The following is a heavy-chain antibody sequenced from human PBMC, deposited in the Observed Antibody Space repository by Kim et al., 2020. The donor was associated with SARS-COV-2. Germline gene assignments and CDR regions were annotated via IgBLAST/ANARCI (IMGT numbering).Heavy chain of an antibody. CDR3: TRAHNIGRWAYYYYYYMDV. CDR1: GFTFGAYA. J-gene: IGHJ6*03. D-gene: IGHD5-12*01. CDR2: IRSKANGGTT. V-gene: IGHV3-49*04. Sequence: GGSLRLSCTASGFTFGAYAMSWVRQATGKGLEWVGFIRSKANGGTTEYAECVKGRFTISRDDSKSIAYRQMNSLKTEDTAVYYCTRAHNIGRWAYYYYYYMDVWGKGTTVTVSS.